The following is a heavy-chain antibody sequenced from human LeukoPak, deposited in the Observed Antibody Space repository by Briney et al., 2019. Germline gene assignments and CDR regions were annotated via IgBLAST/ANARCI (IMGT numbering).Heavy chain of an antibody. CDR3: ARDHKYCGGDCYDY. CDR2: INSDGSST. Sequence: GGPLRLSWAASGFTFSSYWMHWVRQAPGKGLVWVSRINSDGSSTSYADSVKGRFTISRDNAKNTLYLQMNSLRAEDTAVYYCARDHKYCGGDCYDYWGQGTLVTVSS. V-gene: IGHV3-74*01. D-gene: IGHD2-21*01. CDR1: GFTFSSYW. J-gene: IGHJ4*02.